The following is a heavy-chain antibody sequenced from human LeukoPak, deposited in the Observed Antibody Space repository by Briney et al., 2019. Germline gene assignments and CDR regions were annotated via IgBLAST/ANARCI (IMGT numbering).Heavy chain of an antibody. V-gene: IGHV4-39*01. D-gene: IGHD6-13*01. Sequence: GSLRLSCAASGLRFSDYYVSWIRQPPGKGLEWIGSIYYSGSTYYNPSLKSRVTISVDTSKNQFSLKLSSVTAADTAVYYCARQGSSSWFEFDYWGQGTLVTVSS. J-gene: IGHJ4*02. CDR1: GLRFSDYY. CDR3: ARQGSSSWFEFDY. CDR2: IYYSGST.